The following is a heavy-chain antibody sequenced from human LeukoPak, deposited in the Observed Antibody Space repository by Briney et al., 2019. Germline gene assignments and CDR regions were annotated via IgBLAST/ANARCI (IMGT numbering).Heavy chain of an antibody. Sequence: GGSLRLSCAASGFTFSKYAMSWVRQAPGKGLEWVSGVGSSGASTYYANSVKGRFTISRDKSKNSLYLQMNSLRAEDTAVYYCARAPPGDWGQGTLVTVSS. CDR3: ARAPPGD. CDR1: GFTFSKYA. CDR2: VGSSGAST. V-gene: IGHV3-23*05. J-gene: IGHJ4*02. D-gene: IGHD3-10*01.